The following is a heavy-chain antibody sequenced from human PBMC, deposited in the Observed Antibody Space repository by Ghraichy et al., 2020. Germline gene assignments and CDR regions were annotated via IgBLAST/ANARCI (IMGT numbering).Heavy chain of an antibody. V-gene: IGHV3-23*01. CDR1: GFTFSSYA. Sequence: GESLNISCAASGFTFSSYAMSWVRQAPGKGLEWVSAISGSGGSTYYADSVKGRFTISRDNSKNTLYLQMNSLRAEDTAVYYCAKVIVAGGYYFDYWGQGTLVTVSS. CDR3: AKVIVAGGYYFDY. D-gene: IGHD5-12*01. J-gene: IGHJ4*02. CDR2: ISGSGGST.